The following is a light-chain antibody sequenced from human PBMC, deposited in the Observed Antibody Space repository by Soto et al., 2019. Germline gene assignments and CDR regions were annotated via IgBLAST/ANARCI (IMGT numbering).Light chain of an antibody. CDR1: SSDVGGYIY. J-gene: IGLJ3*02. CDR2: DVS. CDR3: CSYAGNKTVV. V-gene: IGLV2-11*01. Sequence: QSALTQPRSVSGSPGQSVTISCTGTSSDVGGYIYVSWYQQYPAKAPKVMIYDVSRRPSGVPDRFSGSKSGNTASLTISGLQAEDEAVYCCCSYAGNKTVVFGGGTKLTVL.